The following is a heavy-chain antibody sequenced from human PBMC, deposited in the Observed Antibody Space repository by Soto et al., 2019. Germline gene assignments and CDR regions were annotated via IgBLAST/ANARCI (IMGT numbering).Heavy chain of an antibody. Sequence: SETLSLTCTVSGGSLSSGDYYWSWIRQPPWKGLEWIWFLYYSGTTYYNLSLKSRATISLDTSKNQFSLKLSSVTAADTAVYYCARESGGGTRVKNWFDPWGQGTLVTVSS. CDR3: ARESGGGTRVKNWFDP. D-gene: IGHD2-15*01. J-gene: IGHJ5*02. CDR1: GGSLSSGDYY. CDR2: LYYSGTT. V-gene: IGHV4-30-4*01.